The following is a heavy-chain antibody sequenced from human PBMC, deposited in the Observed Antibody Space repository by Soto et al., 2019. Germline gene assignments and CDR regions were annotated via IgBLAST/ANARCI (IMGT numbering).Heavy chain of an antibody. CDR3: TRVGSIGWSPDY. CDR2: IFYTGST. D-gene: IGHD3-22*01. V-gene: IGHV4-59*11. Sequence: PSETLSLTCTVSGGYISGHYWIWIRQSQRKVLEWIGYIFYTGSTNYNPSLKSRFTLSVDTSKNQFTLGLSSLTAADTDVVSCTRVGSIGWSPDYWGQGTLVTVSS. J-gene: IGHJ4*02. CDR1: GGYISGHY.